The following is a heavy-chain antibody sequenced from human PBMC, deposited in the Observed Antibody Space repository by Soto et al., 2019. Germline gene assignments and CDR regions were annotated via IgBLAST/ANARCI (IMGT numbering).Heavy chain of an antibody. V-gene: IGHV4-59*01. J-gene: IGHJ5*02. Sequence: SETLSLTCTVSGGSISSYYWSWIRQPPGKGLEWIGYIYYSGSTNYNPSLKIRVTISVDTSKNQFSLKLSSVTAADTAVYYCARINGAYCSSTSCYVYGWFDPWGQGTLVTVSS. CDR1: GGSISSYY. CDR3: ARINGAYCSSTSCYVYGWFDP. CDR2: IYYSGST. D-gene: IGHD2-2*01.